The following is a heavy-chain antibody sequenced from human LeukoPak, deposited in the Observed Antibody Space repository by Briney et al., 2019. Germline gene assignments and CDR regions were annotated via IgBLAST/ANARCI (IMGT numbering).Heavy chain of an antibody. J-gene: IGHJ4*02. CDR3: AKDVGGGYTAYYLDN. V-gene: IGHV3-30*18. CDR2: ISYDGSYQ. Sequence: GGSLRLPCEASGFTFSTYGMHWVRQAPGKGLEWVAVISYDGSYQNYAESVKGRFTISRDNSENTLFLQMSSLGPEDTAMYSCAKDVGGGYTAYYLDNWGQGTLVAVSS. CDR1: GFTFSTYG. D-gene: IGHD5-12*01.